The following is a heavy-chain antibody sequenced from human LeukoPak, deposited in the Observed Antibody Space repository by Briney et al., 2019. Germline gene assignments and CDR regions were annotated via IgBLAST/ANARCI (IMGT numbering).Heavy chain of an antibody. CDR3: ARDFGYDSSGYYYVGFDY. J-gene: IGHJ4*02. D-gene: IGHD3-22*01. CDR2: ISAYNGNT. CDR1: GYTFTSYG. Sequence: EASVKVSCKASGYTFTSYGISWVRQAPGQGLEWMGWISAYNGNTNYAQKLQGRVTMTTDTSTSTAYMELRSLRSDDTAVYYCARDFGYDSSGYYYVGFDYWGQGTLVTVSS. V-gene: IGHV1-18*01.